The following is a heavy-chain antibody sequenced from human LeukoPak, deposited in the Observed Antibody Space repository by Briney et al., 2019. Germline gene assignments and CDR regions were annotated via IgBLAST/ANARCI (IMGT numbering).Heavy chain of an antibody. J-gene: IGHJ4*02. CDR1: GYTFTSYT. D-gene: IGHD5-18*01. V-gene: IGHV7-4-1*02. Sequence: VASVKVSCKASGYTFTSYTMNWVRQAPGQGLEWMGWINTNTGNPTYAQGFTGRFVFSLDTSVSTAYLQISSLKAEDTAVYYCARAHPGYSYGPPFIDYWGRGTLVTVSS. CDR3: ARAHPGYSYGPPFIDY. CDR2: INTNTGNP.